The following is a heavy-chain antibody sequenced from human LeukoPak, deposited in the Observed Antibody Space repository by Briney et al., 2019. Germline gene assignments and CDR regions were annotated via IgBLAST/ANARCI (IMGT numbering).Heavy chain of an antibody. CDR2: IRYDGSNK. D-gene: IGHD2-15*01. CDR1: GFTFSSYW. Sequence: GGSLRLSCAPSGFTFSSYWMIWVREAPGKELEWVAFIRYDGSNKYYADSVKGRFTISRDNSKNTLYLQMNSLRAEDTAVYYCARSVEGYCRGGSCYYYSYYMDVWGKGTTVTVSS. J-gene: IGHJ6*03. CDR3: ARSVEGYCRGGSCYYYSYYMDV. V-gene: IGHV3-30*02.